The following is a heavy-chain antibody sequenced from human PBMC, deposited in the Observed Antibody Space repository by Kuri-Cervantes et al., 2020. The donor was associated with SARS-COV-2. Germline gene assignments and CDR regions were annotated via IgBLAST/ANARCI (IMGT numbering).Heavy chain of an antibody. CDR3: VCDTNRVKVY. CDR2: INQDGSAT. V-gene: IGHV3-7*02. CDR1: GFTFRSYW. J-gene: IGHJ4*02. D-gene: IGHD5-18*01. Sequence: GGSLRLSCAVPGFTFRSYWMSWVRQAPGKGLGYVANINQDGSATYYVDSVKGRFTISRDNTESSLYLQMNSLRAEDTAVYYCVCDTNRVKVYWGQGTLVTVSS.